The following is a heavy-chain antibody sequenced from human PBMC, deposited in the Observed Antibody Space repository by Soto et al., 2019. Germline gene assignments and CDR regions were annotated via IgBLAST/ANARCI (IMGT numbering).Heavy chain of an antibody. D-gene: IGHD1-26*01. J-gene: IGHJ4*02. V-gene: IGHV4-59*08. Sequence: QVQLQESGPGLVKPSETLSLTCTVSGGTISSWYWSWIRQPPGKGLEWIGYIYYSGSTNCNPSLKSRVTISVDTSKHQFSRKLSSVTAADTAVYYCARRYGSAIDYWGQGTLVTVSS. CDR2: IYYSGST. CDR1: GGTISSWY. CDR3: ARRYGSAIDY.